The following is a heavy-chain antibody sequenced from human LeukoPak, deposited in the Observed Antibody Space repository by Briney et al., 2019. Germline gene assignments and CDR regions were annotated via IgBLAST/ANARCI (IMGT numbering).Heavy chain of an antibody. J-gene: IGHJ4*02. CDR2: ISSSGSII. CDR3: ARDVGNGYFDS. CDR1: GFTFSGYE. Sequence: GGSLRLSCAASGFTFSGYEMNWVRQAPGKGLEWVSYISSSGSIIYYADSVKGRFTISRDNAKNSLYLQMNSLRVEDTAVYYCARDVGNGYFDSWGRGTLVTVSS. V-gene: IGHV3-48*03. D-gene: IGHD4-23*01.